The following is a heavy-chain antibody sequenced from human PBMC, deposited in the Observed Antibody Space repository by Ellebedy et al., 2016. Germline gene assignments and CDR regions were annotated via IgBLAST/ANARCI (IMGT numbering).Heavy chain of an antibody. Sequence: GESLKISCAASGFTFSSYWMHWVRQAPGKGLVWVSRINSDGSSATYADSVKGRFTISRDNAKNTLYLQMNSLRVEDTALYYCTRMGVLPTSYYGMDVWGQGTTVTVSS. CDR3: TRMGVLPTSYYGMDV. CDR1: GFTFSSYW. J-gene: IGHJ6*02. V-gene: IGHV3-74*01. D-gene: IGHD3-10*01. CDR2: INSDGSSA.